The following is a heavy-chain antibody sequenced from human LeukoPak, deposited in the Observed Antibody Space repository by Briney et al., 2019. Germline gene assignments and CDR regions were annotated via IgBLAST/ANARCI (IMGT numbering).Heavy chain of an antibody. CDR2: INPNSGGT. V-gene: IGHV1-2*02. CDR1: GYTFSGYY. J-gene: IGHJ4*02. D-gene: IGHD2-8*01. CDR3: ARAVLLEGGHFDY. Sequence: RASVKVSCKTSGYTFSGYYMHWVRQAPGQGLEWMGWINPNSGGTISAQKFQGRVTITADKSTSTAYMELSSLRSEDTAVYYCARAVLLEGGHFDYWGQGTLVTVSS.